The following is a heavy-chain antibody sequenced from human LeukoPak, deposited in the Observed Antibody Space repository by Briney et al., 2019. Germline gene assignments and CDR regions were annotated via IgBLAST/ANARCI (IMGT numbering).Heavy chain of an antibody. J-gene: IGHJ4*02. CDR1: GFTFSSYA. D-gene: IGHD2-15*01. V-gene: IGHV3-7*01. CDR2: IKQDGSEK. Sequence: GGSLRLSCAASGFTFSSYAMSWVRQAPGKGLEWVANIKQDGSEKYYVDSVKSRFTISRDNAKNSLYLQMNSLRAEDTAVYYCARDYRLGYCSGGSCPGGLDYWGQGTLVTVSS. CDR3: ARDYRLGYCSGGSCPGGLDY.